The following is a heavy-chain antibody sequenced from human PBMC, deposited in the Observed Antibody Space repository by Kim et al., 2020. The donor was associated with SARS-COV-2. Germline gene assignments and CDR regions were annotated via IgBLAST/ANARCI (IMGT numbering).Heavy chain of an antibody. V-gene: IGHV5-51*01. Sequence: YSPSFQGQVTISADKSISTAYLQWSSLKASDTAMYYCARPYSGYNYFDYWGQGTLVTVSS. D-gene: IGHD5-12*01. CDR3: ARPYSGYNYFDY. J-gene: IGHJ4*02.